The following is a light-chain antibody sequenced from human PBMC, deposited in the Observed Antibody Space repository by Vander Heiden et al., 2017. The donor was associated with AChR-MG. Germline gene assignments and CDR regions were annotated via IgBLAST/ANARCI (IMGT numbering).Light chain of an antibody. CDR3: QAWDGSTVV. J-gene: IGLJ2*01. Sequence: SYELTQPPSVSVSPGQTASITCSGDELGDKYVCWYQQKPGQSPVLVIYEDAKRPSGIPERFSGSNSGNTATLTISGTQAMDEADFYCQAWDGSTVVFGGGTHLTVL. CDR2: EDA. V-gene: IGLV3-1*01. CDR1: ELGDKY.